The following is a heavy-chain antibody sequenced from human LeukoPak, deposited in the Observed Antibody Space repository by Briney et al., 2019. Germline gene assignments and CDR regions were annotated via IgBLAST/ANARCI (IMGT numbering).Heavy chain of an antibody. D-gene: IGHD6-13*01. CDR3: AKAQGIAAAGGSIDY. CDR1: GFTFSSHA. J-gene: IGHJ4*02. Sequence: GGSLRLSCAASGFTFSSHAMSWVRQAPGKGLEWVSAISGSRGSSTYYADSVKGRFTISRDNSKNTLYLQMNSLRSEDTAVYYCAKAQGIAAAGGSIDYWGQGTLVTVSS. V-gene: IGHV3-23*01. CDR2: ISGSRGSST.